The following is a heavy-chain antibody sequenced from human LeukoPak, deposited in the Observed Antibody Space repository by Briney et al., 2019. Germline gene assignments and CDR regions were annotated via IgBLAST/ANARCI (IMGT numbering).Heavy chain of an antibody. CDR3: ARQSISGSSLSYFDY. D-gene: IGHD3-22*01. J-gene: IGHJ4*02. CDR1: GGSISNSY. V-gene: IGHV4-59*01. CDR2: IYDSGST. Sequence: SETLSLTCTVSGGSISNSYWSWIRQPPGKGLEWIGNIYDSGSTNYNPSLKSRVTISVDTSKNQCSLKLSSVTAADTAVYYCARQSISGSSLSYFDYWGQGTLVNVSS.